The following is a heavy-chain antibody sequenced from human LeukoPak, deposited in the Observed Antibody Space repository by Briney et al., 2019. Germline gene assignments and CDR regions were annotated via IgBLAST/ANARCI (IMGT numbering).Heavy chain of an antibody. J-gene: IGHJ4*02. CDR2: ISQGGCEK. Sequence: PGGSLRLSCAASGFTFSSYWMSWVRQAPGKGVEGVANISQGGCEKYYVDSVKGRFTISRDNAKNSLYLQMNSLRAEDTAVYYCARADYDYVWGSYRQYYFDYWGQGTLVTVSS. CDR3: ARADYDYVWGSYRQYYFDY. D-gene: IGHD3-16*02. CDR1: GFTFSSYW. V-gene: IGHV3-7*01.